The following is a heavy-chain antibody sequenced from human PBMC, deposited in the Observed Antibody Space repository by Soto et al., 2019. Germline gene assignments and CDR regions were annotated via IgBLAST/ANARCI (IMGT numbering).Heavy chain of an antibody. V-gene: IGHV3-9*01. CDR1: GFTFDDYA. J-gene: IGHJ4*02. Sequence: PGGSLRLSCAASGFTFDDYAMHWVRQAPWKGLEWVSGISWNSGSIGYADSVKGRFTISRDNAKNSLYLQMNSLRAEDTALYYCAKDMKSFQGGNLDYWGQGTLVTVSS. D-gene: IGHD3-10*01. CDR2: ISWNSGSI. CDR3: AKDMKSFQGGNLDY.